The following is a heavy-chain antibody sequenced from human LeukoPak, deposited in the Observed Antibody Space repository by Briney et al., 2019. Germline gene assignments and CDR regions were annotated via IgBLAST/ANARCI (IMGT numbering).Heavy chain of an antibody. Sequence: GGSLRLSCAASGFTFSSYSMNWVRQAPGKGLEWVAIVWYDGNNRYYADSVKGRFTVSRDNSKDTVSLQLNSLRAEDTAVYYCASRRPAAGLGYFDSWSQGTLVTVPS. CDR3: ASRRPAAGLGYFDS. CDR1: GFTFSSYS. V-gene: IGHV3-33*08. J-gene: IGHJ4*02. CDR2: VWYDGNNR. D-gene: IGHD6-13*01.